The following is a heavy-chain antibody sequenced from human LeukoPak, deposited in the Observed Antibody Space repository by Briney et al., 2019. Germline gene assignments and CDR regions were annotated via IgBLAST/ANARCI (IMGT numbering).Heavy chain of an antibody. V-gene: IGHV4-39*01. D-gene: IGHD3-10*01. Sequence: SETLSLTCTVSGGSISSSSYYWGWIRQPPGKGLEWIGSIYYSGSTYYNPSLKSRVTISVDTSKNQFSLRLSSVTAADTAVYYCARLLILWFGELLYYFDYWGQGTLVTVSS. J-gene: IGHJ4*02. CDR3: ARLLILWFGELLYYFDY. CDR1: GGSISSSSYY. CDR2: IYYSGST.